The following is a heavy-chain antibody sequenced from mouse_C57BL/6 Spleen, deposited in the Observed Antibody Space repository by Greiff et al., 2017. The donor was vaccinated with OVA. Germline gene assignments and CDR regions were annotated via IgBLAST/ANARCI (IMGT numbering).Heavy chain of an antibody. D-gene: IGHD1-1*01. Sequence: QVHVKQSGPGLVQPSQSLSITCTVSGFSLTSYGVHWVRQSPGKGLEWLGVIWSGGSTDYNAAFMSRLSITKDNSKSQVCYKMNSLQADDTAIYYCAKTGYYGSSYYCFDYWGQGTTRTVSS. J-gene: IGHJ2*01. CDR2: IWSGGST. CDR1: GFSLTSYG. V-gene: IGHV2-5*01. CDR3: AKTGYYGSSYYCFDY.